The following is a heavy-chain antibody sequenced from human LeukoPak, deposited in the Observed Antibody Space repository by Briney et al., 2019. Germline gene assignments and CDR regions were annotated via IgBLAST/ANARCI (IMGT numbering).Heavy chain of an antibody. CDR1: GYTFTSYA. CDR3: ARDGFTQLHSSSWNYFDY. J-gene: IGHJ4*02. CDR2: INTNTGNP. V-gene: IGHV7-4-1*02. Sequence: ASVKVSCKASGYTFTSYAMNWVRQAPGQGLEWMGWINTNTGNPTYAQGFTGRFVFSLDTSVSTAYLQISSLKAEDTAVYYCARDGFTQLHSSSWNYFDYWGQGTLVTVSS. D-gene: IGHD6-13*01.